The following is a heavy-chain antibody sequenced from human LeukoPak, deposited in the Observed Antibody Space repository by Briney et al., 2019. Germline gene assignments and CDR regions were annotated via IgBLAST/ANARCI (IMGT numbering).Heavy chain of an antibody. J-gene: IGHJ4*02. CDR2: IHYSGST. D-gene: IGHD6-19*01. Sequence: SETLSLTCTVSGVSISSYYWSWIRQPPGKGLEWIGYIHYSGSTNYNPSLKSRVTISVDTSKNQFSLNLSSVTAADTAVYYCARGDSGWSADFDYWGQGTLVTVSS. CDR1: GVSISSYY. V-gene: IGHV4-59*01. CDR3: ARGDSGWSADFDY.